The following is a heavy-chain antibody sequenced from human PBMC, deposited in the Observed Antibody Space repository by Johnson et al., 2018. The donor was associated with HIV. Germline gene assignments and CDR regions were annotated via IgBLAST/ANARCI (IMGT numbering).Heavy chain of an antibody. CDR2: IFSVGNT. V-gene: IGHV3-66*01. J-gene: IGHJ3*02. D-gene: IGHD4-17*01. CDR3: ARGEDGVDAFDI. CDR1: GFTFDDYG. Sequence: VQLVESGGGVVQPGGSLRLSCAASGFTFDDYGMSWVRQAPGKGLEWVSVIFSVGNTYYADSVKGRFTISRDNSNNTLYVQMNSLRAEDTAVYYCARGEDGVDAFDIWGQGTMVTVSS.